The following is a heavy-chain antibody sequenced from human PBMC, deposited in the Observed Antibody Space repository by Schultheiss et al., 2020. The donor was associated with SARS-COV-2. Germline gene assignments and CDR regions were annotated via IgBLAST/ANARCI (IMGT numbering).Heavy chain of an antibody. CDR2: ISGSGVST. D-gene: IGHD3-22*01. V-gene: IGHV3-23*01. CDR1: GFTFSSYA. Sequence: GGSLRLSCAASGFTFSSYAMSWVRQAPGKGLEWVSTISGSGVSTYYADSVKGRFTISRDNSKNTLYLQMNSLRAEDTAVYYCARVEEGYYDSSGLFDYWGQGTLVTVSS. CDR3: ARVEEGYYDSSGLFDY. J-gene: IGHJ4*02.